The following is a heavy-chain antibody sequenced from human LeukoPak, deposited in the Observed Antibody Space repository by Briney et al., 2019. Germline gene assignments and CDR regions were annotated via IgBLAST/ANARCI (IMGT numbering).Heavy chain of an antibody. CDR3: ARAIPGDYNAYYYYYMDV. CDR1: GFTFSNYG. J-gene: IGHJ6*03. Sequence: GGSLRLSCAASGFTFSNYGMIWVRQAPGKGLEWVSGISGSGGSSYLADSVKGRFIISRDNAKNSLYLQMNSLRAEDTALYHCARAIPGDYNAYYYYYMDVWGKGTTVTISS. D-gene: IGHD1-1*01. V-gene: IGHV3-23*01. CDR2: ISGSGGSS.